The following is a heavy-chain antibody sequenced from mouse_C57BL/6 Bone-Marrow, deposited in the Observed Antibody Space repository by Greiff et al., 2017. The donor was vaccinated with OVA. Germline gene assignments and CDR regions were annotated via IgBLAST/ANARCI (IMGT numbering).Heavy chain of an antibody. V-gene: IGHV14-4*01. J-gene: IGHJ1*03. CDR1: GFNIKDDY. Sequence: VQLQQSGAELVRPGASVKLSCTASGFNIKDDYMHWVKQRPEQGLEWIGWIDPENGDTEYASKFQGKATITADTSSNTAYLQLSSLTSEDTAVYYYTPFGDFDVWGTGTTVTVSS. CDR3: TPFGDFDV. CDR2: IDPENGDT.